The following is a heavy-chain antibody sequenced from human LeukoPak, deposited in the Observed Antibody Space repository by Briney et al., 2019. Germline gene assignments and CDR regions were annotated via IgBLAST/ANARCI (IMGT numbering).Heavy chain of an antibody. Sequence: PSETLSLTCTVSGGSISSYYWSWIRQPPGKGLEWIGYIYYSGCTNYNPSLKSRVTIAVDTSKNQFSLKLSSVTAADTAVYYCARVKPLTSRGGNWFDPWGQGTLVTVSS. V-gene: IGHV4-59*01. CDR1: GGSISSYY. D-gene: IGHD2-2*01. CDR3: ARVKPLTSRGGNWFDP. J-gene: IGHJ5*02. CDR2: IYYSGCT.